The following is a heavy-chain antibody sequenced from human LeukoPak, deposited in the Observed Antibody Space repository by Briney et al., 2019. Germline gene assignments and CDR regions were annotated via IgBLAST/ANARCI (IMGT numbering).Heavy chain of an antibody. Sequence: GGSLRLSCAASGFTFSSYAMHWVRQAPGKGLEWVAVISYDGSNKYYADSVKGRFTISRDNSKNTLYLQMNSLRAEDTAVYYCARLPRRINHPESFDYWGQGTLVTVSS. CDR3: ARLPRRINHPESFDY. D-gene: IGHD1-14*01. CDR2: ISYDGSNK. CDR1: GFTFSSYA. V-gene: IGHV3-30-3*01. J-gene: IGHJ4*02.